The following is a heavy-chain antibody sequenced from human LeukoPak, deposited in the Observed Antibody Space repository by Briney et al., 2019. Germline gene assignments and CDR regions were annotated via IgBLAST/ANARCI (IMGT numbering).Heavy chain of an antibody. V-gene: IGHV3-74*01. J-gene: IGHJ4*02. CDR2: INSGGSST. Sequence: GGSLRLSCAASGFTFSSYWMHWVRQAPGKGLVWVSRINSGGSSTSYADSVKGRFTIARDNANDSLYLQRNSLRAEDTAVYYCARVGGKSSPFGYWGQGTLVTVSS. D-gene: IGHD3-16*01. CDR3: ARVGGKSSPFGY. CDR1: GFTFSSYW.